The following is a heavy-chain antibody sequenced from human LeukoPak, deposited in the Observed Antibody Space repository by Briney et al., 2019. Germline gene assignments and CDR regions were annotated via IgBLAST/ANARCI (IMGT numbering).Heavy chain of an antibody. CDR2: IRQDGSEK. CDR3: ARDPVVGYYYYGMDV. V-gene: IGHV3-7*01. CDR1: GFTFSSYW. J-gene: IGHJ6*02. Sequence: GGSLRLSCAASGFTFSSYWMSWVRQAPGKGLEWVANIRQDGSEKYYVDSVKGRFTISRDNAKNSLYLQMNSLRAEDTAVYYCARDPVVGYYYYGMDVWGQGTTVTVSS.